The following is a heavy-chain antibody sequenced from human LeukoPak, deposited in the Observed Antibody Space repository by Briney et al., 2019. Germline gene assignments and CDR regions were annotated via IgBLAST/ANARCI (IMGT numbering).Heavy chain of an antibody. CDR3: ARDHGSGSPDDY. D-gene: IGHD3-10*01. CDR2: INHSGST. CDR1: GGSFSGYY. J-gene: IGHJ4*02. Sequence: SETLSLTCAVYGGSFSGYYWSWIRQPPGKGLEWIGEINHSGSTNYNPSLKSRVTISVDTSKNQFSLKLRSVTAADTAVYYCARDHGSGSPDDYWGQGTLVTVSS. V-gene: IGHV4-34*01.